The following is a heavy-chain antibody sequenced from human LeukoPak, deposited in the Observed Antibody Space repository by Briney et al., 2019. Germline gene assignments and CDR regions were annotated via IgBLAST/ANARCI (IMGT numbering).Heavy chain of an antibody. V-gene: IGHV4-59*01. CDR2: IYYSGST. J-gene: IGHJ3*02. Sequence: SETLSLTCTVSGGSISSYYWSWIRQPPGKGLEWIGYIYYSGSTNYSPSLKSRVTISVDTSKNQFSLKLSSVTAADTAVYYCARAPFDFWSGNLNAFDIWGQGTMVTVSS. D-gene: IGHD3-3*01. CDR1: GGSISSYY. CDR3: ARAPFDFWSGNLNAFDI.